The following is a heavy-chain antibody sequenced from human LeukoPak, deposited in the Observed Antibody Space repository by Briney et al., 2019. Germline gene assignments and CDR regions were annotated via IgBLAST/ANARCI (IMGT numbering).Heavy chain of an antibody. CDR2: ISSSSSYI. Sequence: GGSLRLSCAASGFTFSSYSMNWVRQASGKGLEWVSSISSSSSYIYYADSVKGRFTISRDNAKNSLYLQMNSLRVEDTAVYYCARDVSPYDYWEWSAFDIWGQGTMVTVSS. CDR3: ARDVSPYDYWEWSAFDI. D-gene: IGHD3-16*01. V-gene: IGHV3-21*01. CDR1: GFTFSSYS. J-gene: IGHJ3*02.